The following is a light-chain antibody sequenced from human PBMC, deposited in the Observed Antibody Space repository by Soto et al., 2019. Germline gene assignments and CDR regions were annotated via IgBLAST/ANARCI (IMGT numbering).Light chain of an antibody. Sequence: EVVLTQSPGTLSLSPGERATLSCRASQSVSSDYLAWYQQGPGQAPRLLIYDAYSRATGIPDRFSGSGSGTDFTLTISRLEPEDFALYYCQQYGSSLGVTFGQGTKVDNK. V-gene: IGKV3-20*01. J-gene: IGKJ1*01. CDR1: QSVSSDY. CDR3: QQYGSSLGVT. CDR2: DAY.